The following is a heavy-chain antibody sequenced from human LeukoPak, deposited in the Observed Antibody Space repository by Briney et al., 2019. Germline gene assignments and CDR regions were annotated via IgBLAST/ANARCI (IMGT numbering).Heavy chain of an antibody. D-gene: IGHD4-17*01. V-gene: IGHV3-15*01. CDR1: GFTFSSAW. CDR2: IKSKTDGGTT. Sequence: PGGPLRLSCAASGFTFSSAWMSWVRQAPGKGLEWVGRIKSKTDGGTTDYAAPVKGRFTISRDDSKNTLYLQMNSLKTEDTAVYYCTTNHGDFNYYYYYYMDVWGKGTTVTVSS. J-gene: IGHJ6*03. CDR3: TTNHGDFNYYYYYYMDV.